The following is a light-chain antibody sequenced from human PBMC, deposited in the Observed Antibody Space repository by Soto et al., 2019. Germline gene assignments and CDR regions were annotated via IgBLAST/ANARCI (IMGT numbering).Light chain of an antibody. CDR2: SAS. V-gene: IGKV3-11*01. CDR3: QQRTNWPPT. CDR1: QSVRND. Sequence: ESVLTQSPSTLSLSPGERATLSCRASQSVRNDLVWYHQKPGQAPRVLIYSASNRDTGIPARFSGSGSGTDFTLTISRLEPEDFAVYYCQQRTNWPPTFGGGTKVEMK. J-gene: IGKJ4*01.